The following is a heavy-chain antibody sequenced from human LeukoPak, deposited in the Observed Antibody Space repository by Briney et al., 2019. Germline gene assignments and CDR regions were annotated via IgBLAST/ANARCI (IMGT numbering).Heavy chain of an antibody. V-gene: IGHV4-59*01. CDR2: IYYSGST. CDR1: GGSISSYY. J-gene: IGHJ3*02. CDR3: AAYYDILTGYYTDAFDI. Sequence: PSETLPLTCTVSGGSISSYYWSWIRQPPGKGLEWIGYIYYSGSTNYNPSLKSRVTISVDTSKNQFSLKLSSVTAADTAVYYCAAYYDILTGYYTDAFDIWGQGTMVTVSS. D-gene: IGHD3-9*01.